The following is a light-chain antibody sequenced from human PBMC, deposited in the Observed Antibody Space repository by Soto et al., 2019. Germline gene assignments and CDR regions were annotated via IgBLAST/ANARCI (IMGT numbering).Light chain of an antibody. CDR3: QQLNSYPLT. J-gene: IGKJ4*01. CDR2: GSF. CDR1: QGISSF. Sequence: IQLTQSPSSLSASVGDRVTITCRASQGISSFFSLVSAKTRAAPKGLIYGSFTLQGGVPSRFSGSGSGTDFTLTISSLQPEDFATYYCQQLNSYPLTFGGGTKVEIK. V-gene: IGKV1-9*01.